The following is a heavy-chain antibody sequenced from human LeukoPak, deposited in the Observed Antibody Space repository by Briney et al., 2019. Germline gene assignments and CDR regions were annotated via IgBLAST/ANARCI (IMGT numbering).Heavy chain of an antibody. CDR1: GFTFSSYE. Sequence: PGGSLRLSCAASGFTFSSYEMNWVRQAPGKGLEWVSYISSSGSTIYYADSVKGRFTISRDNAKNSLYLQMNSLRAEDTAVYYCARESKYGSGSYYKYWGQGTLVTVSS. V-gene: IGHV3-48*03. CDR2: ISSSGSTI. D-gene: IGHD3-10*01. CDR3: ARESKYGSGSYYKY. J-gene: IGHJ4*02.